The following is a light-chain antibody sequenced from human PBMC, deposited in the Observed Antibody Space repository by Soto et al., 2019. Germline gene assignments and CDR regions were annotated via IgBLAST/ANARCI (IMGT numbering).Light chain of an antibody. J-gene: IGLJ1*01. CDR3: KSYAGSNTYV. CDR1: KSDIGVYDF. CDR2: DVF. Sequence: QSALTQPPSASGSPGQSVTISCTGTKSDIGVYDFVSWYQHLPGKAPRLIIYDVFQRPSGVPDRFSGSKSGNTASLTVSGLQAADEADYFCKSYAGSNTYVFGSGTKV. V-gene: IGLV2-8*01.